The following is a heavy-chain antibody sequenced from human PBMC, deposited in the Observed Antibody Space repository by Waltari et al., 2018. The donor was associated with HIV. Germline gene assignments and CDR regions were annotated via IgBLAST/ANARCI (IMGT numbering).Heavy chain of an antibody. CDR1: GGSFSGYY. CDR3: ARVEYSIGSGYGMDV. D-gene: IGHD6-25*01. Sequence: QVQLQQWGAGLLKPSETLSLTCAVYGGSFSGYYWSWIRQPPGKGLEWIGEINHSGSTNDNPSLKSRVTISVDTSKNQFSLKLSSVTAADTAVYYCARVEYSIGSGYGMDVWGQGTTVTVSS. J-gene: IGHJ6*02. V-gene: IGHV4-34*01. CDR2: INHSGST.